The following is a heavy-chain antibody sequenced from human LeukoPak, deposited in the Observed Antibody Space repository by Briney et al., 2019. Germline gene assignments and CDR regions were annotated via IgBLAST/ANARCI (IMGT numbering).Heavy chain of an antibody. CDR2: IYSGGNT. CDR3: ARGNGMDV. Sequence: GGSLRLSCAASGFIVSSNYMSWVRQAPGKGLEWVSVIYSGGNTYYADSVKGRFTISRDNSKNTLYLQMNSPRADDTAVYYCARGNGMDVWGQGTTVTVSS. CDR1: GFIVSSNY. J-gene: IGHJ6*02. V-gene: IGHV3-53*01.